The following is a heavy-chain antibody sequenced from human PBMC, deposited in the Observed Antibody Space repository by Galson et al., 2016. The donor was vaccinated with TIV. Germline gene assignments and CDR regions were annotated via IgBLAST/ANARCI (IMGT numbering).Heavy chain of an antibody. CDR3: ARGHYYDSSGYSFDF. CDR2: MSPSNGST. CDR1: GYTFTSFD. D-gene: IGHD3-22*01. V-gene: IGHV1-8*01. Sequence: SVKVSCKASGYTFTSFDISWIRQAPGQGLEWMGWMSPSNGSTGYAQKFRGRITMTRHPSTTTVYMELSGLTSEDTAVYHCARGHYYDSSGYSFDFWGQGTLVTVSS. J-gene: IGHJ4*02.